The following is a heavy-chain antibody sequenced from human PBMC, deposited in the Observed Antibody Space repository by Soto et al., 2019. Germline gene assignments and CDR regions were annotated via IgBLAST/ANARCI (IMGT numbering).Heavy chain of an antibody. J-gene: IGHJ6*02. Sequence: QVQLQESGPGLVKPSQTLSLTCTVSGGSISSGGYYWSWIRQHPGEGLEWIGNIYYSGSADYNPSHKSLVTISVDTSKDQIALKLSSVTAADSAMYYCARGSSRDNYYYYGLDVWGQGTTVSVSS. CDR1: GGSISSGGYY. D-gene: IGHD2-2*01. V-gene: IGHV4-31*01. CDR3: ARGSSRDNYYYYGLDV. CDR2: IYYSGSA.